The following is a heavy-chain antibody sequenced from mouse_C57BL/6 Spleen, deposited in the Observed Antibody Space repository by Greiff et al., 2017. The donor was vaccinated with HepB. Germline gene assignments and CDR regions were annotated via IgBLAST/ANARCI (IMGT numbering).Heavy chain of an antibody. Sequence: DVQLVESGPGLVKPSQSLSLTCSVTGYSITSGYYWNWIRQFPGNKLEWMGYISYDGSNNYNPSLKNRISITRDTSKNQFFLKLNSVTTEDTATYYCAREDYDYDGGYWGQGTLVTVSA. D-gene: IGHD2-4*01. J-gene: IGHJ3*01. V-gene: IGHV3-6*01. CDR2: ISYDGSN. CDR1: GYSITSGYY. CDR3: AREDYDYDGGY.